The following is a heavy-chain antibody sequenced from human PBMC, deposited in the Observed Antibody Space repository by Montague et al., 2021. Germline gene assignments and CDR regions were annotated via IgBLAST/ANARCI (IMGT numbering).Heavy chain of an antibody. D-gene: IGHD2-8*01. J-gene: IGHJ4*02. CDR1: GGSISSFS. V-gene: IGHV4-59*01. CDR3: ARRGRPMDPYHFDY. Sequence: SETLSLTCIVSGGSISSFSWAWIRSSPGTALGWIGLVCVSGDTYSNPSPHSRITFSLDTSTHQYFLSLTSVTAADTAMYYCARRGRPMDPYHFDYWGQGTLVTVAS. CDR2: VCVSGDT.